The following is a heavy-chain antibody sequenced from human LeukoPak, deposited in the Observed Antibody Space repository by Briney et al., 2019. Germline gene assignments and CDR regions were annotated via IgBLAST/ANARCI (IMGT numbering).Heavy chain of an antibody. CDR3: ARDQKGYCSSTSCYKYNWFDP. D-gene: IGHD2-2*02. CDR2: IYTSGST. J-gene: IGHJ5*02. Sequence: SETLSLTCTVSGGSISSSSYYWSWIRQPAGKGLEWIGRIYTSGSTNYNPSLKSRVTMSVDTSKNQFSLKLSSVTAADTAVYYCARDQKGYCSSTSCYKYNWFDPWGQGTLVTVSS. CDR1: GGSISSSSYY. V-gene: IGHV4-61*02.